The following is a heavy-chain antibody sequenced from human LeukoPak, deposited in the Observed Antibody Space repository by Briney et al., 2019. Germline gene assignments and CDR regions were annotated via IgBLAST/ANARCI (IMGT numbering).Heavy chain of an antibody. V-gene: IGHV3-33*08. Sequence: PGGSLRLSCAASGFTFSSFGMHWVRQAPGKGLEWVAVIWYDGSNKYYADSVKGRFTISRDNSKNTVYLQMNSLRAEDTAAYYCRRSGYCSGGSCDPERFDYWGQGTLVTVSS. J-gene: IGHJ4*02. CDR1: GFTFSSFG. CDR2: IWYDGSNK. CDR3: RRSGYCSGGSCDPERFDY. D-gene: IGHD2-15*01.